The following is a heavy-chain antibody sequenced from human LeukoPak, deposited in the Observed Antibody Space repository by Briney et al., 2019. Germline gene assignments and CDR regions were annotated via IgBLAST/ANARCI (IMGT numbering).Heavy chain of an antibody. Sequence: PGGSLRLSCAASGFTFSSYGMSWVRQAPGEGLEWVSGISGSGGSTYYADSVKGRFTISRDNSKNTLYLQMNSLRAEDTAVYYCATVVVPGWFDPWGQGNLVTVSS. CDR2: ISGSGGST. J-gene: IGHJ5*02. CDR1: GFTFSSYG. CDR3: ATVVVPGWFDP. V-gene: IGHV3-23*01. D-gene: IGHD2-15*01.